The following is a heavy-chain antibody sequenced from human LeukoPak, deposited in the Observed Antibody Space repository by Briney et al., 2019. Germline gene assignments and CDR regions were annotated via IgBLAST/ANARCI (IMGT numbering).Heavy chain of an antibody. CDR2: ISGSGGST. CDR3: AICKLKTAYDI. J-gene: IGHJ3*02. Sequence: GGSLRLSCAASGFTFSSYAMSWVRQAPGKGLEWVSAISGSGGSTYYADSVEGRFTISRDDSKNTLYLQMNSLRAEDTAVYYCAICKLKTAYDIWGQGTMVTVSS. CDR1: GFTFSSYA. D-gene: IGHD1-26*01. V-gene: IGHV3-23*01.